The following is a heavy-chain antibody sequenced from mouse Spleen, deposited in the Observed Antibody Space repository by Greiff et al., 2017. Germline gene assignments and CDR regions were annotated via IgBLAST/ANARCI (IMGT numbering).Heavy chain of an antibody. CDR1: GYTFTSYY. CDR2: IYPGNVNT. CDR3: ARLGGVEYYAMDY. J-gene: IGHJ4*01. V-gene: IGHV1S56*01. D-gene: IGHD3-3*01. Sequence: QVQLKESGPELVKPGASVRISCKASGYTFTSYYIHWVKQRPGQGLEWIGWIYPGNVNTKYNQKFKDKATLTADKSSSTAYMQLSSLTSEDSAVYYCARLGGVEYYAMDYWGQGTSVTVSS.